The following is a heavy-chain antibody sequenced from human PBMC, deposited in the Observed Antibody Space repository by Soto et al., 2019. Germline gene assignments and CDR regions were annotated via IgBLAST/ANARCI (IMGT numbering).Heavy chain of an antibody. CDR2: ISSSSSYI. D-gene: IGHD4-17*01. Sequence: PGGSLRLSCAASGFTFSSYSMNWVRQAPGKGLEWVSSISSSSSYIYYADSVKGRFTISRDNAKNSLYLQMNSLRAEDTAVYYCARDSHGDYVGYYYGMDVWGQGTTVTVSS. CDR3: ARDSHGDYVGYYYGMDV. J-gene: IGHJ6*02. CDR1: GFTFSSYS. V-gene: IGHV3-21*01.